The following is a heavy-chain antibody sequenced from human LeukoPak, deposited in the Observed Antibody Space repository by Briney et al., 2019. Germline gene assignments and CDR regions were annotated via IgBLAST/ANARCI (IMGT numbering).Heavy chain of an antibody. CDR1: GGSFSGYY. J-gene: IGHJ4*02. Sequence: PSETLSLTCAVYGGSFSGYYWSWIRQPPGKGLEWIGEINHSGSTNYHPSLKSRVTISVDTSKNQFSLKLSSVTAADTAVYYCARESSNRHTPYDYWGQGTLVTVSS. CDR2: INHSGST. CDR3: ARESSNRHTPYDY. D-gene: IGHD4-11*01. V-gene: IGHV4-34*01.